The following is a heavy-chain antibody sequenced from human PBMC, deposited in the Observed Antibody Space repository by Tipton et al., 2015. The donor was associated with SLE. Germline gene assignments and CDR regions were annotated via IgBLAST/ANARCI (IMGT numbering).Heavy chain of an antibody. CDR3: AKEAETGGWYFDL. Sequence: SLRLSCAASGFTFSSYSMNWVRQAPGKGLEWVSSISSSSSYIYYADSVKGRFTISRDNAKNSLYLQMNSLRAEDTAVYYCAKEAETGGWYFDLWGRGTLVTVSS. CDR2: ISSSSSYI. J-gene: IGHJ2*01. CDR1: GFTFSSYS. V-gene: IGHV3-21*03. D-gene: IGHD1-1*01.